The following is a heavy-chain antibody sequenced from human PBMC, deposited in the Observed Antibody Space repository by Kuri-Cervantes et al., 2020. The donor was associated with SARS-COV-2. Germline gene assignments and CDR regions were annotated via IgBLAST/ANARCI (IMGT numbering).Heavy chain of an antibody. V-gene: IGHV3-53*01. CDR1: GFTVSSNY. CDR2: IYSGGST. Sequence: GESLKISCAASGFTVSSNYMSWVRQAPGKGLEWVSVIYSGGSTYYADSVKGRFTISRDNSKNTLYLQMNSLRAEDTAVYYCASERGLRGWFDPWGQGTLVTVSS. J-gene: IGHJ5*02. CDR3: ASERGLRGWFDP.